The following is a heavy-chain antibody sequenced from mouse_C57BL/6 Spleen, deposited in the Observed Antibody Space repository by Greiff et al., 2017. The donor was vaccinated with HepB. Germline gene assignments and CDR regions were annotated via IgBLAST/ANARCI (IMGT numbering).Heavy chain of an antibody. Sequence: DVHLVESGGGLVQPGESLKLSCESNEYEFPSHDMSWVRKTPEKRLELVAAINSDGGSTYYPDTMERRFIISRDNTKKTLYLQMSSLRSEDTALYYCARLGSNYGGAMDYWGQGTSVTVSS. CDR1: EYEFPSHD. D-gene: IGHD2-5*01. V-gene: IGHV5-2*01. CDR3: ARLGSNYGGAMDY. CDR2: INSDGGST. J-gene: IGHJ4*01.